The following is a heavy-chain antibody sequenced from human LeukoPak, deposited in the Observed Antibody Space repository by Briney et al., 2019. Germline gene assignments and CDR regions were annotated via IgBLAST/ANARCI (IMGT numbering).Heavy chain of an antibody. Sequence: SVKVSCKASGGTFSSYAISWVRQAPGQGLEWMGRITPILGIANYAQKFQGRVTITADKSTSTAYMELSSLRSEDTAVYYCARDRDGYNLLYWGQGTLVTVSP. V-gene: IGHV1-69*04. CDR2: ITPILGIA. CDR3: ARDRDGYNLLY. CDR1: GGTFSSYA. D-gene: IGHD5-24*01. J-gene: IGHJ4*02.